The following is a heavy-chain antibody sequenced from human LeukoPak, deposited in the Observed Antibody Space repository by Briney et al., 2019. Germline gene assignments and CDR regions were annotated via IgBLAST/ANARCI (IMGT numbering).Heavy chain of an antibody. CDR3: AGGKQNAVDY. V-gene: IGHV4-4*07. D-gene: IGHD1-1*01. CDR1: SGSISGSYY. Sequence: SETLSLTCTVSSGSISGSYYWYWIRQPAGKGLEWIGRIYASGSTNYDPSLKSRVTISVDKSNNQFSLMVTSVTAADTAVYYCAGGKQNAVDYWGQGILVTVSS. J-gene: IGHJ4*02. CDR2: IYASGST.